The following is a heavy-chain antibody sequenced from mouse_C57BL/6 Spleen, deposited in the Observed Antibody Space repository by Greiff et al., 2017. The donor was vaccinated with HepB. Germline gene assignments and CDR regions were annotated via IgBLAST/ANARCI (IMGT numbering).Heavy chain of an antibody. J-gene: IGHJ2*01. CDR1: GFTFSSYT. V-gene: IGHV5-9*01. CDR3: ARDDYDCFDY. CDR2: ISGGGGNT. D-gene: IGHD2-4*01. Sequence: EVQLVESGGGLVKPGGSLKLSCAASGFTFSSYTMSWVRQTPEKRLEWVATISGGGGNTYYPDSVKGRFTISRDNAKNTLYLQMSSLRSEDTALYYCARDDYDCFDYWGQGTTLTVSS.